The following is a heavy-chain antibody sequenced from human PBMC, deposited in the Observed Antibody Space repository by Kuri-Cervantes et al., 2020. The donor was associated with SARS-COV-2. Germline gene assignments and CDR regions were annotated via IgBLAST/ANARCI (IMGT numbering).Heavy chain of an antibody. CDR2: INPNSGGT. V-gene: IGHV1-2*02. CDR3: ARGSLITMIVGY. D-gene: IGHD3-22*01. CDR1: GYTFTSYG. Sequence: ASVKVSCKASGYTFTSYGISWVRQAPGQGLEWMGWINPNSGGTNYAQKFQGGVTMTRDTSISTAYMELSRLRSDDTAVYYCARGSLITMIVGYWGQGALVTVSS. J-gene: IGHJ4*02.